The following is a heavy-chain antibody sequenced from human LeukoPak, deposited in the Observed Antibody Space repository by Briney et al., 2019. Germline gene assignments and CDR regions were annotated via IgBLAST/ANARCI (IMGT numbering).Heavy chain of an antibody. J-gene: IGHJ4*02. CDR1: GFTFSSYS. CDR2: ISSSSSTI. D-gene: IGHD3-22*01. Sequence: GGSLRLSCAASGFTFSSYSMNWVRQAPRKGLEWVSYISSSSSTIYYADSVKGRFTISRDNAKNSLYLQMNSLRAEDTAVYYCVGVVVITTGDYWGQGTLVTVSS. CDR3: VGVVVITTGDY. V-gene: IGHV3-48*04.